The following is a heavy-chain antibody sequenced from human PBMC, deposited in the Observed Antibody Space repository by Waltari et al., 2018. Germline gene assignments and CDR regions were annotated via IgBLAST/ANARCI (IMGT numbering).Heavy chain of an antibody. J-gene: IGHJ4*02. V-gene: IGHV3-64*01. CDR2: ISSNGGST. Sequence: EVQLVESGGGLVQPGGSLRPPCAASGLPFRSYAMHWVRQAPGKGLEYVSAISSNGGSTYYANSVKGRFTISRDNSKNTLYLQMGSLRAEDMAVYYCARLSGSYLFDYWGQGTLVTVSS. D-gene: IGHD1-26*01. CDR3: ARLSGSYLFDY. CDR1: GLPFRSYA.